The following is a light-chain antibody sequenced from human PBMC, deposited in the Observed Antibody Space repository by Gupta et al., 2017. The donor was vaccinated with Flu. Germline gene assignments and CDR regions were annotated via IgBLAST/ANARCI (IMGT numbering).Light chain of an antibody. CDR1: SSNIGAGYD. J-gene: IGLJ3*02. V-gene: IGLV1-40*01. CDR3: QSYDTTLTGGV. Sequence: QSVLTQPPSVSGVPGQRVTISCTGTSSNIGAGYDVHWYRQLPGTAPKLLIFGNGDRPSGVPDRFSGSKSGTSASLAITGLQAEDEAEYYCQSYDTTLTGGVFGGGTKLTVL. CDR2: GNG.